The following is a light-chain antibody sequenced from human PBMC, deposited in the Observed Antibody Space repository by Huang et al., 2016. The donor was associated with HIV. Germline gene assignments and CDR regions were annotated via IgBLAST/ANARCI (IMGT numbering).Light chain of an antibody. Sequence: DIQMAQSPSSLSASVGDRVTITCRASQSLTNYLSWYQQKSGKAPRLLIYAASTLQGGVPSRFTGSGSGTEFSLTISGLQPDDFAIYYCQQYNSYPWTFGQGTKVDVK. CDR1: QSLTNY. V-gene: IGKV1-39*01. CDR2: AAS. J-gene: IGKJ1*01. CDR3: QQYNSYPWT.